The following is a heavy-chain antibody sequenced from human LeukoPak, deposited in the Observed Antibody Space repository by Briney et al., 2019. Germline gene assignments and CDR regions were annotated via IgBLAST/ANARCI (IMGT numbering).Heavy chain of an antibody. J-gene: IGHJ4*02. CDR1: GFTFSSYA. Sequence: GGSLRLSCAASGFTFSSYAMSWVRQAPGKGLEWVSAISGSGGSTYYADSVKGRFTISRDNSKNTLYPQMNSLRAEDTAVYYCAKGPSRDPKPFDYWGQGTLVTVSS. V-gene: IGHV3-23*01. D-gene: IGHD2-21*02. CDR2: ISGSGGST. CDR3: AKGPSRDPKPFDY.